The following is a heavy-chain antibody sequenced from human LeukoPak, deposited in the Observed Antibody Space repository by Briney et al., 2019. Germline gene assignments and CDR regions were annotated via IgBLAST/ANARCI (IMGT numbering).Heavy chain of an antibody. CDR2: IIPIFGIA. D-gene: IGHD6-19*01. V-gene: IGHV1-69*04. CDR3: AREGDSSGYATLDY. CDR1: GGTFSSYA. J-gene: IGHJ4*02. Sequence: ASVKVSCKASGGTFSSYAISWVRQVPGQGLEWMGRIIPIFGIANYAQKFQGRVTITADKSTSTAYMELSSLRSEDTAVYYCAREGDSSGYATLDYWGQGTLVTVSS.